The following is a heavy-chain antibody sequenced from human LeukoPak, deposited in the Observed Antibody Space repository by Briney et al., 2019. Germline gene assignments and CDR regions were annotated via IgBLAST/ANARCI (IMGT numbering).Heavy chain of an antibody. CDR3: ARGRGLCSGGSCYSSPFDY. CDR2: IYPGDSDT. V-gene: IGHV5-51*01. J-gene: IGHJ4*02. D-gene: IGHD2-15*01. CDR1: GYSFTSYW. Sequence: GESLKISCKGSGYSFTSYWIGWVRQMPGKGLEWMGIIYPGDSDTRYSPSFQGQVTISADKSISTAYLQWSSLKASDTAMYYCARGRGLCSGGSCYSSPFDYWGQGTLVTVSS.